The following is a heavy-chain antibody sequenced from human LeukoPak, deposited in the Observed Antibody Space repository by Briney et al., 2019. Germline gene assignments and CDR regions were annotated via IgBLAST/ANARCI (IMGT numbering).Heavy chain of an antibody. Sequence: SVKVSCKASGGTFSSYAISWVRQAPGQGLEWMRGIIPIFGTANYAQKFQGRVTITTDESTSTAYMELSSLRSEDTAVYYCARDMFAVHYRGRSGAFDIWGQGTMVTVSS. D-gene: IGHD3-10*02. CDR2: IIPIFGTA. CDR1: GGTFSSYA. J-gene: IGHJ3*02. V-gene: IGHV1-69*05. CDR3: ARDMFAVHYRGRSGAFDI.